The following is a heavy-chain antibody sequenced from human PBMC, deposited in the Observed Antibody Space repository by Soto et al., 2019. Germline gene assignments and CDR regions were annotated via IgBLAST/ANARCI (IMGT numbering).Heavy chain of an antibody. D-gene: IGHD2-15*01. CDR2: ISYSGST. J-gene: IGHJ4*02. CDR3: ATMGTPATGLYFFDY. CDR1: GGSISSGNYY. Sequence: QVQLQESGPGLVKPSQTLSLTCTVSGGSISSGNYYWSWIRQPPGKGLEWIGFISYSGSTYYSTSLKGWIPKIVDTSKSPFSLNPSFVTAADTSVYYCATMGTPATGLYFFDYWGQGSLVTVSS. V-gene: IGHV4-30-4*01.